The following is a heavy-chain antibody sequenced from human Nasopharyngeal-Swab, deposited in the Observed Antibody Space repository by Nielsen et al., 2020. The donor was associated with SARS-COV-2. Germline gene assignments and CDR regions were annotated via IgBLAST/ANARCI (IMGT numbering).Heavy chain of an antibody. Sequence: WVRQAPGQGLEWMGWISAYNGNTNYAQKLQGRVTMTTDTSTSTAHMELRSLRSDDTAVYYCARRGASGRDQGSYYYYYYYMDVWGKGTTVTVSS. J-gene: IGHJ6*03. CDR3: ARRGASGRDQGSYYYYYYYMDV. D-gene: IGHD6-19*01. V-gene: IGHV1-18*01. CDR2: ISAYNGNT.